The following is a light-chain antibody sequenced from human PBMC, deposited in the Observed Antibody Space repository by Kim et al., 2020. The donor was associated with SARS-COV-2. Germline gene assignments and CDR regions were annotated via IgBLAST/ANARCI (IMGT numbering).Light chain of an antibody. Sequence: SPGERATLSCRASQSVSSSYLAWYQQKPGQAPRLLIYGASSRATGIPDRFSGSGSGTDFTLTISRLEPEDFAVYYCQQYGSSPMYTFGQGTKLEF. CDR1: QSVSSSY. CDR2: GAS. CDR3: QQYGSSPMYT. V-gene: IGKV3-20*01. J-gene: IGKJ2*01.